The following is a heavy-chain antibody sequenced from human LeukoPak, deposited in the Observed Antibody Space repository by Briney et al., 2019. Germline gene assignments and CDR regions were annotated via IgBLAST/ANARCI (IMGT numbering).Heavy chain of an antibody. CDR3: AKDVVPPYSSGWYGFDY. CDR2: IRYDGSNK. J-gene: IGHJ4*02. D-gene: IGHD6-19*01. V-gene: IGHV3-30*02. Sequence: GGSLRLSCAASGFTFSSYGMHWVRQAPGKGLEWVAFIRYDGSNKYYADSVRGRFPISRGNSKNTLYLQMNSLRAEDTAVYYCAKDVVPPYSSGWYGFDYWGQGTLVTVSS. CDR1: GFTFSSYG.